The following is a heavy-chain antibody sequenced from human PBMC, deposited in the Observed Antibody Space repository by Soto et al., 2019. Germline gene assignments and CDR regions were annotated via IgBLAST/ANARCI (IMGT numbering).Heavy chain of an antibody. CDR3: TRALLKSLDY. Sequence: ASETLSLTCAVSGASISTTYWWSWVRQPPGEGLEWIGEIHYSGTTNYNPSLKSRVTISLDKSKNQFSLNLNSVTAADTAMYYCTRALLKSLDYWGQGTLVTVSS. J-gene: IGHJ4*02. V-gene: IGHV4-4*02. CDR1: GASISTTYW. D-gene: IGHD3-9*01. CDR2: IHYSGTT.